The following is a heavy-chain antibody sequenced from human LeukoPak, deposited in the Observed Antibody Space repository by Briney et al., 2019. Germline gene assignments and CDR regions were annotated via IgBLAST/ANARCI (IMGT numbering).Heavy chain of an antibody. CDR1: GGSFNNFP. D-gene: IGHD3-3*02. Sequence: SVTVSLKASGGSFNNFPINWLGQAPGQGLEWMGGIIHGLGYGNHAPQFVPRVTATADTSTGTAHMEFRRLKSDDTAIYYCARGIQGPSALLDYFDPWGQG. CDR2: IIHGLGYG. CDR3: ARGIQGPSALLDYFDP. V-gene: IGHV1-69*06. J-gene: IGHJ5*02.